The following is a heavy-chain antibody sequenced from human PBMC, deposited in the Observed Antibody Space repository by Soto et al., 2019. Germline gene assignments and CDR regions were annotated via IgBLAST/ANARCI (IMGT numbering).Heavy chain of an antibody. CDR2: ISYDGSNK. D-gene: IGHD1-26*01. CDR3: ARELGRVDDY. V-gene: IGHV3-30-3*01. CDR1: GFAFSNYP. Sequence: QVQLVESGGGVVQPGRSLRLSCAASGFAFSNYPMHWVRQAPGKGLEWVAVISYDGSNKYYADSVKGRFTISRDDSKNTLSLQMNSLRPDDTALFYCARELGRVDDYWGQGTLVTVSS. J-gene: IGHJ4*02.